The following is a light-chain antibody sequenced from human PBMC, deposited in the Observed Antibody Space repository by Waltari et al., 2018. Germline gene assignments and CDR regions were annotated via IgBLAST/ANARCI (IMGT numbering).Light chain of an antibody. Sequence: EVVMTQSPVTLSLSPGETATLSCRASQSVGTYLAWYQQKPGQSPKLLVHSSYFRATGIPDRFSGSGSRTDFTLTISSLEPEDVGVYHCQQYNDLRTFGLGTKVEIK. V-gene: IGKV3D-15*01. J-gene: IGKJ1*01. CDR1: QSVGTY. CDR3: QQYNDLRT. CDR2: SSY.